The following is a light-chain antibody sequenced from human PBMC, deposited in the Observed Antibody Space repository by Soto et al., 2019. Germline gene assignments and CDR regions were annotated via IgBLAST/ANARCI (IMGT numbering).Light chain of an antibody. CDR1: SSDVGGYNY. CDR3: SSYAASNNFYFV. Sequence: QSALTQPPSSSGSPGQSVTISCTGTSSDVGGYNYVSWYQQYPGRPPTLKIYEVTKRPSGVPDRFSGSKSGNTASLTVSGLQAEDEADDYCSSYAASNNFYFVFGGGTQLTVL. V-gene: IGLV2-8*01. CDR2: EVT. J-gene: IGLJ3*02.